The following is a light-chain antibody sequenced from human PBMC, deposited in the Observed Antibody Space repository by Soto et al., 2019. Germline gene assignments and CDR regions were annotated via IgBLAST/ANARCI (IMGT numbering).Light chain of an antibody. CDR1: TSDVGGYNY. CDR3: NSYAGWIYV. Sequence: QSALTQPPSASGSPGQSVTISCTGTTSDVGGYNYVSWYQHHPGKDPKLMIFEVNKRPSGVPDRFSGSKFGNTASLTVSGLQAEDEADYYCNSYAGWIYVFGTGTKLTVL. CDR2: EVN. J-gene: IGLJ1*01. V-gene: IGLV2-8*01.